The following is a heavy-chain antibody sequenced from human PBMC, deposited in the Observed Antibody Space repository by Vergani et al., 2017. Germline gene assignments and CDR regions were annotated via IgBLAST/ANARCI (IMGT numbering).Heavy chain of an antibody. Sequence: QAQLVQSGAEVKKLGASVRVSCKASRYPFSRYGISWVRQAPGQGLEWMGWISADSGETRYARSLQGRVTMTTDASTNTAYMSLRSLRSDDTAIYYCSRGGFYTSRNDFKFYGLGVWGQGTTVTVTS. CDR2: ISADSGET. V-gene: IGHV1-18*01. CDR3: SRGGFYTSRNDFKFYGLGV. D-gene: IGHD3-3*01. J-gene: IGHJ6*02. CDR1: RYPFSRYG.